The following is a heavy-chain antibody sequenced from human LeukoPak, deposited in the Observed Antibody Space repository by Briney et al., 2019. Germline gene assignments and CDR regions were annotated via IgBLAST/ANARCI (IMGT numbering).Heavy chain of an antibody. CDR3: ARDLGRYYDSSGLSSH. CDR1: GFTFSSYA. D-gene: IGHD3-22*01. V-gene: IGHV3-30-3*01. CDR2: ISYDGSYK. Sequence: QPGRSLRLSCAASGFTFSSYAMPWVRQAPGKGLEWVAVISYDGSYKYYADSVKGRFTISRDNSKNTLYLQMNSLRAEDTAVYYCARDLGRYYDSSGLSSHWGQGTLVTVSS. J-gene: IGHJ4*02.